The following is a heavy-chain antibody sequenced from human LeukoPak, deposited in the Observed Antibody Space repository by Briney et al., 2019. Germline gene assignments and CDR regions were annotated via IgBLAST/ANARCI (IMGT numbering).Heavy chain of an antibody. Sequence: GASVKVSCKASGYTFTGYYMHWVRQAPGQGFEWIGWINPNSGATNYAQKFQGRVTMTRDTSISTAYIELSSLRSDVTAVYYCVTLLSNAAFDYWGQGTLVAVSS. V-gene: IGHV1-2*02. CDR3: VTLLSNAAFDY. CDR2: INPNSGAT. CDR1: GYTFTGYY. J-gene: IGHJ4*02. D-gene: IGHD6-25*01.